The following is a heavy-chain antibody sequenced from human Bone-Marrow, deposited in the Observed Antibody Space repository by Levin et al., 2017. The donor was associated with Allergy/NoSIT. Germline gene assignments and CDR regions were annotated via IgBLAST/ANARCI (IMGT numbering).Heavy chain of an antibody. D-gene: IGHD6-19*01. J-gene: IGHJ4*02. CDR3: AKEGPDRSGCSDY. V-gene: IGHV3-30*18. CDR1: GFTFSRYA. Sequence: GGSLRLSCAAAGFTFSRYAMHWVRQAPGKGLEWVAVISYDGSNKYYVDSVKGRFTISRDNSKNTLFLQMDSLRAEDTAVYYCAKEGPDRSGCSDYWGQGTLVTVSS. CDR2: ISYDGSNK.